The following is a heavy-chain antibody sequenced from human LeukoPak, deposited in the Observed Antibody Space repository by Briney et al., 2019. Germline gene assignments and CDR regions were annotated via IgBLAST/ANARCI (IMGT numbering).Heavy chain of an antibody. CDR1: GGSVSGHF. CDR3: ARYHCPGGICDGSDV. CDR2: IHSTGST. Sequence: PSETLSLTCAVSGGSVSGHFWSWIRQPPGKGLEWIGFIHSTGSTNYNPSLRSRVTMSIDTSTNQFSLKLTSVIAADTALFYCARYHCPGGICDGSDVWGQGTMVTVSS. D-gene: IGHD2-15*01. V-gene: IGHV4-59*08. J-gene: IGHJ3*01.